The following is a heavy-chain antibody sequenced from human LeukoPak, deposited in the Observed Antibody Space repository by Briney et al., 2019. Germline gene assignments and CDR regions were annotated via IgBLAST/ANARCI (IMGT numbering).Heavy chain of an antibody. J-gene: IGHJ3*02. CDR3: AAKGYSYGNNAFDI. D-gene: IGHD5-18*01. CDR1: GFTFSNCG. CDR2: ISYDGSNK. Sequence: GGSLILSCAASGFTFSNCGMHWVRQAPGKGLEWVAVISYDGSNKFYADSVTGRFTISRDNSKNTLYLQMNSLRAEDTAVYYCAAKGYSYGNNAFDIWGQGTMVTVSS. V-gene: IGHV3-30*03.